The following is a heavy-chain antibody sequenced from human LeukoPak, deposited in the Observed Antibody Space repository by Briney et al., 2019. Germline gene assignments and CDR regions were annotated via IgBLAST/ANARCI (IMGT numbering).Heavy chain of an antibody. D-gene: IGHD5-12*01. Sequence: GGSLRLSCAASGFTFSSYGMHWVRQAPGKGLEWVAFIRYDGSNKYYADSVKGRFTISRDNSKNTLYLQMNSLRAEDTAVYYCAKTDIVATPYAFDIWGQGTMVTVSS. CDR3: AKTDIVATPYAFDI. CDR1: GFTFSSYG. J-gene: IGHJ3*02. V-gene: IGHV3-30*02. CDR2: IRYDGSNK.